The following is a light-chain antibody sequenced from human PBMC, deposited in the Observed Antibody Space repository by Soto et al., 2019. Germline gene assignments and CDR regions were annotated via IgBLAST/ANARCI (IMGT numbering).Light chain of an antibody. J-gene: IGLJ1*01. CDR3: CSYAGSSTPYI. CDR2: EDS. Sequence: QSALTQPASMSGSPGQSITLSCTGTSSDVGIYNLVSWYQQHPGKAPKPMIYEDSKRPSGVSNRFSGSKSGNTASLTISGLQAEDEADYYCCSYAGSSTPYIFGTGTKLTVL. V-gene: IGLV2-23*01. CDR1: SSDVGIYNL.